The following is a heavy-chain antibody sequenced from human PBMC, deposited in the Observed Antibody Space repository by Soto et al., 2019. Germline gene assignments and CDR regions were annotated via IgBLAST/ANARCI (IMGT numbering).Heavy chain of an antibody. V-gene: IGHV3-15*07. Sequence: GGSLRLSCATSGFTFASAWMNLVRQAPEKGPEWVALIKNKTYDEAKDYAAPVKERFSISRDDSKNTLYLQMDRLKTEDTAVYYCTTGPFDYWGPGILVTVSS. CDR1: GFTFASAW. CDR3: TTGPFDY. CDR2: IKNKTYDEAK. J-gene: IGHJ4*02.